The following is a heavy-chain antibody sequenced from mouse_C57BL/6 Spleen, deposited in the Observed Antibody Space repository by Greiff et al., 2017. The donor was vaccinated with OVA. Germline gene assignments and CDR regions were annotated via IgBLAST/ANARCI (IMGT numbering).Heavy chain of an antibody. CDR3: ARITTVVAHYWYFDV. CDR2: IDPEDGET. J-gene: IGHJ1*03. CDR1: GFNIKDYY. Sequence: VHVKQSGAELVKPGASVKLSCTASGFNIKDYYMHWVKQRTEQGLEWIGRIDPEDGETKYAPKFQGKATITADTSSNTAYLQLSSLTSEDTAVYYCARITTVVAHYWYFDVWGTGTTVTVSS. D-gene: IGHD1-1*01. V-gene: IGHV14-2*01.